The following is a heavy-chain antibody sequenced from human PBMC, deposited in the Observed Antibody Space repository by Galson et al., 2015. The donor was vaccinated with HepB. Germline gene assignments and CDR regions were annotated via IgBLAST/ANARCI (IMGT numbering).Heavy chain of an antibody. CDR1: GYTFTSSD. Sequence: SVKVSCKASGYTFTSSDINWVRQAAGQGLEWMGWMNPTSGSTGYAQKFQGRVTLTRDTSISTAYLALSSLRSDDTAVYYCTRNNVAAALGYWGQGTLVTVSS. J-gene: IGHJ4*02. CDR2: MNPTSGST. CDR3: TRNNVAAALGY. D-gene: IGHD6-13*01. V-gene: IGHV1-8*01.